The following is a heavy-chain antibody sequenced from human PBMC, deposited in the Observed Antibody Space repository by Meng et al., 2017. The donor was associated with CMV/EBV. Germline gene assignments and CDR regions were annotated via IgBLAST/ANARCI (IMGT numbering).Heavy chain of an antibody. CDR3: AMLSVGATFDY. CDR1: GDSVSSNSVA. D-gene: IGHD1-26*01. CDR2: KYYRYKWYY. Sequence: YGDSVSSNSVAWNWIRQSPSRGLEWLGKKYYRYKWYYDYAVSVKSRITIKPDTSKNQFSLQLNSVTPEDTAVYYCAMLSVGATFDYWGQGALVTVSS. V-gene: IGHV6-1*01. J-gene: IGHJ4*02.